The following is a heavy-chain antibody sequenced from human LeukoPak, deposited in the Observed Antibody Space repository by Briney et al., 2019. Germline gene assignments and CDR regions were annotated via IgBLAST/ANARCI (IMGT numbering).Heavy chain of an antibody. Sequence: ASVKVSCKASGGTFSSYAISWVRQAPGQGLEWMGGIIPIFGTANYAQKFQGRVTITADKSTSTAYMELSSLRSEDTAVYYCARGSIAARPFPDYWGQGTLVTVSS. V-gene: IGHV1-69*06. D-gene: IGHD6-6*01. CDR2: IIPIFGTA. CDR1: GGTFSSYA. J-gene: IGHJ4*02. CDR3: ARGSIAARPFPDY.